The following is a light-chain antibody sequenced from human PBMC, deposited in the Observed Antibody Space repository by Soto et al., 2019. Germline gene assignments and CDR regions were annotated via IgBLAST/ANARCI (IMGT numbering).Light chain of an antibody. CDR3: QSYDSSLSGPL. Sequence: QSVLTQPPSVSGAPGQRVTISCTGSSSNIGAGYDVHWYQQLPGTAPKLLIYGNSNRSSGVPDRFSGSKSGTSASLAITGLQAEDEADYYCQSYDSSLSGPLFGGGTKVTVL. CDR2: GNS. V-gene: IGLV1-40*01. J-gene: IGLJ2*01. CDR1: SSNIGAGYD.